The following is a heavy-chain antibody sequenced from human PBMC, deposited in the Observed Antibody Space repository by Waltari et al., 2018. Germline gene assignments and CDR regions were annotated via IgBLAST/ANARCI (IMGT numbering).Heavy chain of an antibody. D-gene: IGHD3-22*01. Sequence: QVQLQESGPGLVKPSETLSLTCTVSGGSISSYYWSWIRQPPGQGLEWIGYIYYSGSTNYNPSLKSRVTISVDTSKNQFSLKLSSVTAADTAVYYCARVEQDSSGYYSLYYYYYYMDVWGKGTTVTVSS. CDR1: GGSISSYY. V-gene: IGHV4-59*01. CDR3: ARVEQDSSGYYSLYYYYYYMDV. CDR2: IYYSGST. J-gene: IGHJ6*03.